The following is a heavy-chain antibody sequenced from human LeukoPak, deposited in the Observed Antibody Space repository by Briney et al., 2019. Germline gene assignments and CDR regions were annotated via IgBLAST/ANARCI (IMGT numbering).Heavy chain of an antibody. D-gene: IGHD2-2*01. V-gene: IGHV4-34*01. CDR3: ARFVVVPAAKTYYFDY. J-gene: IGHJ4*02. CDR2: INHSGST. CDR1: GGSFSGYY. Sequence: SETLSLTCAVYGGSFSGYYWIWIRQPPGKGLEWIGEINHSGSTNYNPSLESRVTISVDTSKNQFSLKLSSVTAADTAVYYCARFVVVPAAKTYYFDYWGQGTLVTVSS.